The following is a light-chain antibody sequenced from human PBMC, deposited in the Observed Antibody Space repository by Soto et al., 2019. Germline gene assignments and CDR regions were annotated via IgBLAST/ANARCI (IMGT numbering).Light chain of an antibody. Sequence: EIPMTQSPSTLCACVGDGVNMXCRASQRVSGILAWYQQTPGQAHQPLISDASSLEGVGPSRFSGGGSATEFTRTISSLQPEDFATYYGQHYSSNSGTFGPGTKVDI. CDR1: QRVSGI. V-gene: IGKV1-5*01. CDR3: QHYSSNSGT. J-gene: IGKJ1*01. CDR2: DAS.